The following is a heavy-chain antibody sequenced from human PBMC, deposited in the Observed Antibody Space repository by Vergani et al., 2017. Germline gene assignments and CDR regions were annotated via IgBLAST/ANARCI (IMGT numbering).Heavy chain of an antibody. Sequence: EVQLVESGGGLVQPGGSLRLSCAASGFDFGSSSLYWIRQAPGRGLEWVSFVSTGTKSQSYAESVKGRFTISRDSAKNSLYLQMDSLRAEDTAVYYCAREYSSTSGRAFDFWGQGTKVTVSS. CDR2: VSTGTKSQ. CDR1: GFDFGSSS. V-gene: IGHV3-48*01. J-gene: IGHJ3*01. CDR3: AREYSSTSGRAFDF. D-gene: IGHD2-2*01.